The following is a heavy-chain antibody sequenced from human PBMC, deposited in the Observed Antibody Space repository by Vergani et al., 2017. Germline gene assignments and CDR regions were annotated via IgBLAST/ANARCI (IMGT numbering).Heavy chain of an antibody. CDR3: ARVGAVTIDFDY. CDR1: GFIFKNHG. V-gene: IGHV3-33*01. J-gene: IGHJ4*02. CDR2: VGFDGSDT. Sequence: QVQLVESGGGVVQPGKSLRLSCAASGFIFKNHGMQWVRQAPGKGREWVSLVGFDGSDTVYADSVKGRFTISNDSAMNTVHLQMTNVRAEDTAVYFCARVGAVTIDFDYWGPGILVTVSS. D-gene: IGHD1-26*01.